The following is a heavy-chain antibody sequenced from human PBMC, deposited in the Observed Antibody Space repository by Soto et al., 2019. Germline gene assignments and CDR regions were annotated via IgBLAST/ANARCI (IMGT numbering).Heavy chain of an antibody. Sequence: GGSLRLSCAASGFTFDDYAMHWVRQAPGKGLEWVSGISWNSGSIGYADSVKGRFTISRDNAKNSLYLQMNGLRAEDTALYYCAKDIRRRTGTTRFDPWGQGTLVTVSS. D-gene: IGHD1-7*01. CDR2: ISWNSGSI. CDR3: AKDIRRRTGTTRFDP. V-gene: IGHV3-9*01. CDR1: GFTFDDYA. J-gene: IGHJ5*02.